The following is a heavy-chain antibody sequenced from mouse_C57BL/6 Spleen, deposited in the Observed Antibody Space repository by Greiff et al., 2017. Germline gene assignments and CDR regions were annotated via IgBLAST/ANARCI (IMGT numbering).Heavy chain of an antibody. V-gene: IGHV1-50*01. J-gene: IGHJ2*01. CDR1: GYTFTSYW. CDR2: IDPSDSYT. Sequence: VKLQQPGAELVKPGASVKLSCKASGYTFTSYWMQWVKQRPGQGLEWIGEIDPSDSYTNYNQKFKGKATLTVDTSSSTAYMQLSSLTSEDSAVYYCARRGNWDGSFFDYWGQGTTLTVSS. D-gene: IGHD4-1*01. CDR3: ARRGNWDGSFFDY.